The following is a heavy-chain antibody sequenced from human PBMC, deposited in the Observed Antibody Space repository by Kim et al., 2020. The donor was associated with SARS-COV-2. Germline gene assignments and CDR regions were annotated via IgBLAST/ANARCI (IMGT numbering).Heavy chain of an antibody. D-gene: IGHD1-26*01. J-gene: IGHJ6*01. CDR3: ARDIAEVGVTTYYYYGM. Sequence: GGSLRLSCAASGFTFSSYGMSWVRQAPGKGLEWVANIKQDGSETYYVDSVKGRFTISRDNAKNSLYLQMNSLRAEDTAVYYCARDIAEVGVTTYYYYGM. CDR2: IKQDGSET. CDR1: GFTFSSYG. V-gene: IGHV3-7*03.